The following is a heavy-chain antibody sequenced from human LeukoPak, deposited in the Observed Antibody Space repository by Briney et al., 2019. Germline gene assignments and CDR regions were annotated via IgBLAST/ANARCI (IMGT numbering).Heavy chain of an antibody. V-gene: IGHV4-34*01. D-gene: IGHD2-21*02. J-gene: IGHJ5*02. CDR1: GGSFSVYY. CDR2: INHSGST. CDR3: ARGGVVVVTAPRRFDA. Sequence: KPSETLSLTCAVYGGSFSVYYWSWIRQPPGKGLEWIGEINHSGSTNYNPSLKSRVTISVDTSKNQFSLKLSSVTAADTAVYYCARGGVVVVTAPRRFDAWGQGTLVTVSS.